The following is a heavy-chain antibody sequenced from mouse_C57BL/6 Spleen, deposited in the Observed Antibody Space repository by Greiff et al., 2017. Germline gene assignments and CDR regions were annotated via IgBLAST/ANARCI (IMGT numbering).Heavy chain of an antibody. J-gene: IGHJ4*01. D-gene: IGHD2-1*01. CDR1: GYSITSGYY. Sequence: EVKLLESGPGLVKPSQSLSLTCSVTGYSITSGYYWNWIRQFPGNKLEWMGYISYDGSNNYNPSLKNRISITRDTSKNQFFLKLNSVTTEDTATYYCARDGNPYYYAMDYWGQGTSVTVSS. CDR3: ARDGNPYYYAMDY. V-gene: IGHV3-6*01. CDR2: ISYDGSN.